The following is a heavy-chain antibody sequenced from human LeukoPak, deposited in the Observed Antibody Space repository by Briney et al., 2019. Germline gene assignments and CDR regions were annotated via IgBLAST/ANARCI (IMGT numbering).Heavy chain of an antibody. J-gene: IGHJ4*02. Sequence: SETLSLTCTVSGGSISSGDYYWSWIRQPPGKGLEWIGYIYYSGSTYYNPSLKSRVTISVDTSKNQFSLKLSSVTAADTAVYYCARGPSIAVAEDYWGQGTLVTVSS. CDR3: ARGPSIAVAEDY. CDR1: GGSISSGDYY. V-gene: IGHV4-30-4*01. CDR2: IYYSGST. D-gene: IGHD6-19*01.